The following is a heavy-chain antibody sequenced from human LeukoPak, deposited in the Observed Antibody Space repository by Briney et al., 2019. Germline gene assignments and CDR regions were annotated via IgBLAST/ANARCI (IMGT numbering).Heavy chain of an antibody. Sequence: PGGSLRLSCAASGFTFSSYGMHWVRQAPGKELEWVAFIRYDGSNKYYADSVKGRFTISRDNSKNTLYLQMSSLRAEDTAVYYCAKDRGSGSYYILYAFDIWGQGTMVTVSS. V-gene: IGHV3-30*02. D-gene: IGHD3-10*01. J-gene: IGHJ3*02. CDR3: AKDRGSGSYYILYAFDI. CDR1: GFTFSSYG. CDR2: IRYDGSNK.